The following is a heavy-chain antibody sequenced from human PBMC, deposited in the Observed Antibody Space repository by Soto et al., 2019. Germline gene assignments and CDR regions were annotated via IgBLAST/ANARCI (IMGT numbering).Heavy chain of an antibody. Sequence: SETLSLTCTVSGGSISSGGYYWSWIRQHPGKGLEWIGYIYYSGSTYYNPSLKSRVTISVDTSKNQFSLKLSSVTAADTAVYYCARSKDTPQSRGSSSGSYYYGMDVGGQGTTVTVSS. D-gene: IGHD6-6*01. V-gene: IGHV4-31*03. J-gene: IGHJ6*02. CDR1: GGSISSGGYY. CDR2: IYYSGST. CDR3: ARSKDTPQSRGSSSGSYYYGMDV.